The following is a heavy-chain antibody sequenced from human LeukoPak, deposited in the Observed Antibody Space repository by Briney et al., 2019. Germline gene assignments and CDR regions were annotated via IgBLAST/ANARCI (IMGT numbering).Heavy chain of an antibody. CDR2: INPNSGGT. CDR1: GYTFTGYY. Sequence: GASAKVSCKASGYTFTGYYMHWVRQAPGQGLEWMGWINPNSGGTNYAQKFQGRVTMTRDTSISTAYMELSRLRSDDAAVYYCARGARLWFGVLYYFDYWGQGTLVTVSS. V-gene: IGHV1-2*02. CDR3: ARGARLWFGVLYYFDY. D-gene: IGHD3-10*01. J-gene: IGHJ4*02.